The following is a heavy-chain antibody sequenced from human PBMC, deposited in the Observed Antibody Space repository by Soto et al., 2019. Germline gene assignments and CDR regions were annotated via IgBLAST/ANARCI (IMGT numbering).Heavy chain of an antibody. CDR1: GFTFSSYG. CDR3: VSDRGYGHASVPYS. D-gene: IGHD5-18*01. Sequence: QAQLVESGGGVVQPGRSLRLSFAASGFTFSSYGMHWVRQAPGTGLGWVAVISYDGGLQHYADSVKGRFTISRDNSKNMVLLQMNSLRAEDTAVYYCVSDRGYGHASVPYSWGQGTLVSVSS. V-gene: IGHV3-30*03. J-gene: IGHJ4*02. CDR2: ISYDGGLQ.